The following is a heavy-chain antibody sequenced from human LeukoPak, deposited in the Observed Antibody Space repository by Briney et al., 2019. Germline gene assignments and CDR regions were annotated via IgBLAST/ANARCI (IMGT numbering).Heavy chain of an antibody. V-gene: IGHV3-30*02. CDR3: AKDRNDAFDI. Sequence: GGSLRLSCAVSGFTFSSYGMHWVRQAPGKGLEWVAFIRYDGSNKYYADSVKGRFTISRDNSKNTLYLQMNSLRAEDTAVYYCAKDRNDAFDIWGQGTMVTVSS. CDR2: IRYDGSNK. CDR1: GFTFSSYG. J-gene: IGHJ3*02.